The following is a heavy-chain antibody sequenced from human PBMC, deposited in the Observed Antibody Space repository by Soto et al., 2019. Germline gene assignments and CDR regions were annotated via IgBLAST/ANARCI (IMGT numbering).Heavy chain of an antibody. CDR1: GGSINSGDYY. Sequence: PSETLSLTCTVSGGSINSGDYYWSWIRQPPGKGLEWIGYIYYSGSTSYNPSLKSRLIMSVDTSKNEFSLRLSSVTAADTAVYYCARDQTSGASGHHWFDRWGQGTMVTVYS. CDR2: IYYSGST. V-gene: IGHV4-30-4*01. D-gene: IGHD3-10*01. CDR3: ARDQTSGASGHHWFDR. J-gene: IGHJ5*02.